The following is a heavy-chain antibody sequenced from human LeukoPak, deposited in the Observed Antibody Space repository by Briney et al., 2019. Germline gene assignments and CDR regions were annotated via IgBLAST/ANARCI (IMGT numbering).Heavy chain of an antibody. D-gene: IGHD3-16*01. CDR2: ISTNGDRT. CDR1: GFTFSNYA. Sequence: GGSLRLSCSASGFTFSNYAMTWVRQAPGKGLEWVSAISTNGDRTYYADSVKGRFTVSRDNFKNTLYLQMNSLRAEDTALYYCARKLWHRNDCWGQGTLVTVSS. J-gene: IGHJ4*02. V-gene: IGHV3-23*01. CDR3: ARKLWHRNDC.